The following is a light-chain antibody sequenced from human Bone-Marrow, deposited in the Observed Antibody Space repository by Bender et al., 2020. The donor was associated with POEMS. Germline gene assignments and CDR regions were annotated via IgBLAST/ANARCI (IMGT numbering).Light chain of an antibody. CDR2: VNSDGSH. CDR1: SGHISNA. Sequence: QLVLTQSPSASASLGASVKVTCTLSSGHISNAIAWHQQQPKKGPRYLMKVNSDGSHFKGDGIPDRFSGSSSGAERYLIISSLQSEDEADYYCQTWGAATWVFGGGTKLTVL. CDR3: QTWGAATWV. J-gene: IGLJ3*02. V-gene: IGLV4-69*02.